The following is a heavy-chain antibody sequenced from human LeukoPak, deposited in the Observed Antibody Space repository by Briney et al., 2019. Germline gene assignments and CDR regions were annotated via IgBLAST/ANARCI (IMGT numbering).Heavy chain of an antibody. J-gene: IGHJ3*01. Sequence: SQTLSLTCTVSGGSIISNRHYWSWIRQPAGKGLEWIGHIYSSGNTKYNPSLKSRLTMSIDSSKNQFSLEMTSMSAADTAVYYCTRGWSSGGVFDFWGLGTMVTVSS. CDR3: TRGWSSGGVFDF. V-gene: IGHV4-61*09. CDR1: GGSIISNRHY. CDR2: IYSSGNT. D-gene: IGHD6-19*01.